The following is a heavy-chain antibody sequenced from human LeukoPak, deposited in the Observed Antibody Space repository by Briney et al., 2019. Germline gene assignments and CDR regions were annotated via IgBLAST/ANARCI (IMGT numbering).Heavy chain of an antibody. CDR1: GGTFSPYY. CDR2: INHSGSN. V-gene: IGHV4-34*01. Sequence: PAETLSLTCAVYGGTFSPYYWRWIRQPPGKGLEWIGQINHSGSNNYNPSLKSRVTISVDTSKNQFSLKLSSVTAADTAVYYCARGGFYCGGDCYVDYWGQGTLVTVSS. CDR3: ARGGFYCGGDCYVDY. J-gene: IGHJ4*02. D-gene: IGHD2-21*02.